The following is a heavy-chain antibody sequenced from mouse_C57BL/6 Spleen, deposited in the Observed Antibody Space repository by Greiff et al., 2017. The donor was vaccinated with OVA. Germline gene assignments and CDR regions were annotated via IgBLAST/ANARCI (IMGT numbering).Heavy chain of an antibody. CDR1: GYTFTSYW. D-gene: IGHD4-1*01. CDR2: IYPGSGST. Sequence: VQLQQPGAELVKPGASVKMSCKASGYTFTSYWITWVKQRPGQGLEWIGDIYPGSGSTNYNEKFKSKATLTVDTSSSTAYMQLSSLTSEDSAVYYCARGNWDPAWCAYWGQGTLVTVSA. V-gene: IGHV1-55*01. J-gene: IGHJ3*01. CDR3: ARGNWDPAWCAY.